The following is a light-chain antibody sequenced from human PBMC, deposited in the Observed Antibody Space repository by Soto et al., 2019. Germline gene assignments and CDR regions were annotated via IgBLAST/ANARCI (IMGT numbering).Light chain of an antibody. J-gene: IGKJ1*01. CDR2: LGS. Sequence: DIVMTQSPLSLPVTPGEPASISCRSSHILLHSNGYNYLDWYLQKPGQSPQLLIYLGSNRASGVPDRFSGSGSGTDFTLKISRVEAEDVGVYYCMQALQTPTFGQGTKVDI. CDR1: HILLHSNGYNY. V-gene: IGKV2-28*01. CDR3: MQALQTPT.